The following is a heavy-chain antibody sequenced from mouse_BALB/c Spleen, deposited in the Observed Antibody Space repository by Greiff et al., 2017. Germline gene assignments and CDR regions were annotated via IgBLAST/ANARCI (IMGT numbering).Heavy chain of an antibody. CDR1: GYSITSGYY. J-gene: IGHJ3*01. Sequence: EVQLQQSGPGLVKPSQSLSLTCSVTGYSITSGYYWNWIRQFPGNKLEWMGYISYDGSNNYNPSLKNRISITRDTSKNQFFLKLNSVTTEDTATYYCAPYLITRAWFAYWGQGTLVTVSA. CDR2: ISYDGSN. CDR3: APYLITRAWFAY. V-gene: IGHV3-6*02. D-gene: IGHD2-10*01.